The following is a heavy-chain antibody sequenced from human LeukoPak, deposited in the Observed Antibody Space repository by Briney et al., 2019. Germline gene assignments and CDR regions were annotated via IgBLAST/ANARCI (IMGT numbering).Heavy chain of an antibody. CDR2: ISSSGSTI. D-gene: IGHD3-22*01. Sequence: GGSLRLSCAASGFTFSDYYMSWIRQAPGKGLEWVSYISSSGSTIYYADSVKGRFTISRDNAKNSLYLQMNSLRAEDTAVYYCAGESDYYDSSGYYVYFDYWGQGTLVTVSS. CDR1: GFTFSDYY. V-gene: IGHV3-11*04. J-gene: IGHJ4*02. CDR3: AGESDYYDSSGYYVYFDY.